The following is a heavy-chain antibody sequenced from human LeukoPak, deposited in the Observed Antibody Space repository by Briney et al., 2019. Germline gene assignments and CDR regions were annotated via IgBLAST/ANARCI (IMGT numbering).Heavy chain of an antibody. CDR1: GGSISSYY. Sequence: SETLSLTCTVSGGSISSYYWSWIRQPPGKGLEWIGYIHYSGSTNYNPSLKSRVTISVDTSKNQFSLKLSSVTAADTAVYYCARSLPWVRGVINRFDYWGQGTLVTVSS. D-gene: IGHD3-10*01. CDR3: ARSLPWVRGVINRFDY. V-gene: IGHV4-59*01. J-gene: IGHJ4*02. CDR2: IHYSGST.